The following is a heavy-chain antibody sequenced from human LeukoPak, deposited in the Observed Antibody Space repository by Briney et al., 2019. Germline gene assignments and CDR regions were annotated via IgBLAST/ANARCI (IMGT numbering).Heavy chain of an antibody. D-gene: IGHD6-13*01. V-gene: IGHV1-69*04. CDR2: IIPILGIA. Sequence: ASVKVSCKASGGTFSSYAISWVRQAPGQGLEWMGRIIPILGIANYAQKFQGRVTMTRDTSISTAYMELSRLRSDDTAVYYCARVSRSYIAAAGANYWGQGTLVTVSS. J-gene: IGHJ4*02. CDR3: ARVSRSYIAAAGANY. CDR1: GGTFSSYA.